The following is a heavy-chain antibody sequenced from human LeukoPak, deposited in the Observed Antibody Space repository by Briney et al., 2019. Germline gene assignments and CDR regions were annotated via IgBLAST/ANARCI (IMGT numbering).Heavy chain of an antibody. Sequence: SQTLSLTCTVSGGSISSGGYYWSWIRQHPGKGLEWIGYIYYSGSTYYNPSLKSRVTISVDTSKNQFSLKLSSVTAADTAVYYCATEVDTSYYFDYWGQGTLVTVSS. D-gene: IGHD5-18*01. J-gene: IGHJ4*02. CDR2: IYYSGST. CDR1: GGSISSGGYY. CDR3: ATEVDTSYYFDY. V-gene: IGHV4-31*03.